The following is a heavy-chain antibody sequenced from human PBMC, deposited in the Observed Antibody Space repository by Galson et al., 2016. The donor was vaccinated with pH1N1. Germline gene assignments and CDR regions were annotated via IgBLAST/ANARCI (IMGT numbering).Heavy chain of an antibody. D-gene: IGHD5-18*01. Sequence: PALVKPTQTLTLTCNFSGFSVSSSGMGVGWIRQPPGKGLEWLAVIYWDDDKRYSPSLKSRLTITKDTSKNQVVLKMTNMDPADTATYYCAHREVMVTNAFEFWGQATMVTVSS. CDR1: GFSVSSSGMG. CDR2: IYWDDDK. J-gene: IGHJ3*01. CDR3: AHREVMVTNAFEF. V-gene: IGHV2-5*02.